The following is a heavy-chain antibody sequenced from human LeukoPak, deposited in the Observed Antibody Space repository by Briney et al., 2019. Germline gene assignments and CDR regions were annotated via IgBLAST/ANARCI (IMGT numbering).Heavy chain of an antibody. CDR1: GFTFSNSG. V-gene: IGHV3-33*01. CDR2: IWYDGSNK. J-gene: IGHJ4*02. CDR3: ARDLAGSSGWRYYPDS. D-gene: IGHD6-19*01. Sequence: GKSLRLSCAASGFTFSNSGMHWVRQAPGKGLGWVAIIWYDGSNKYYPDSVKGRFTISRDNSKNTLYLQMNSLRAEDTAVYYCARDLAGSSGWRYYPDSWGQGTLVTVAS.